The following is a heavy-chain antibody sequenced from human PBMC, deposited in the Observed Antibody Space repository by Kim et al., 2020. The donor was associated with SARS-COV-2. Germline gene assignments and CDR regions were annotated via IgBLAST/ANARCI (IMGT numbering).Heavy chain of an antibody. Sequence: SETLSRTCTVSGDSINNFYWSWIRQPPGKGLEWIGFIYYSGSTKYNPSLQSRITISVDTSKNQFSLRLRSVTTADTAVYYCARISVVGAPTFDYWGQGAL. CDR2: IYYSGST. CDR1: GDSINNFY. D-gene: IGHD1-26*01. V-gene: IGHV4-59*01. CDR3: ARISVVGAPTFDY. J-gene: IGHJ4*02.